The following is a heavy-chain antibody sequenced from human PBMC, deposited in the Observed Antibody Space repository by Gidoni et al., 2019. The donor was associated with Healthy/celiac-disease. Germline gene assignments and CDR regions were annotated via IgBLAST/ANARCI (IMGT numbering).Heavy chain of an antibody. D-gene: IGHD1-1*01. J-gene: IGHJ3*02. CDR3: ARVAYRKHAFDI. Sequence: QVQLQQWGAGLLTPSETLSLPCAVYGGSFSGYYWSWIRQPPGKGLEWIGEINHSGSTNYNPSLKSRVTISVDTSKNQFSLKLSSVTAADTAVYYCARVAYRKHAFDIWGQGTMVTVSS. CDR2: INHSGST. V-gene: IGHV4-34*01. CDR1: GGSFSGYY.